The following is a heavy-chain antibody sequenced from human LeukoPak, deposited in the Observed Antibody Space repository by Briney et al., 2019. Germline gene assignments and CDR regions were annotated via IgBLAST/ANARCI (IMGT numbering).Heavy chain of an antibody. J-gene: IGHJ4*02. CDR3: AKEKALRDYDTLTGYFDY. D-gene: IGHD3-9*01. V-gene: IGHV3-23*01. CDR2: ISGGGGST. CDR1: GFTFRSYA. Sequence: PGGSLRLSCAASGFTFRSYAMSWVRQAPGKGLEWVSTISGGGGSTDYADSVKGRFTISRDSSRNTLYLQMNSLRAEDTAVYYCAKEKALRDYDTLTGYFDYWGQGTLVTVSS.